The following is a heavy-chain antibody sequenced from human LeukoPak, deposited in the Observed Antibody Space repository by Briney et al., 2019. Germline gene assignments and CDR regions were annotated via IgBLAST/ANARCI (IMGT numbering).Heavy chain of an antibody. CDR1: GFPFDEHA. J-gene: IGHJ6*03. V-gene: IGHV3-9*01. CDR3: AKDRCSNGVGCYYYYMDV. CDR2: ISYSSDTI. D-gene: IGHD2-8*01. Sequence: PGGSLRLSCAASGFPFDEHAMHWVRQAPGKGLEWVSGISYSSDTIGYVDSVKGRFSISRDSSKNILYLQMNSLRAEDTAVYYCAKDRCSNGVGCYYYYMDVWGKGTTVTISS.